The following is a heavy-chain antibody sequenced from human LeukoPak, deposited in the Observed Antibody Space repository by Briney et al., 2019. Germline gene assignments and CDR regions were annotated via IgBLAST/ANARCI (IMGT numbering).Heavy chain of an antibody. V-gene: IGHV3-33*01. CDR3: ARNVYYYDSSGYYLNGNYYYYGMDV. Sequence: GRSLRLSCAASGFTFSSYGMHWVRQAPGKGLEWVAVIWYDGSNKYYADSVKGRFTISRDNSKNTLYLQMNSLRAEDTAVYYCARNVYYYDSSGYYLNGNYYYYGMDVWGQGTTVTVSS. CDR2: IWYDGSNK. J-gene: IGHJ6*02. D-gene: IGHD3-22*01. CDR1: GFTFSSYG.